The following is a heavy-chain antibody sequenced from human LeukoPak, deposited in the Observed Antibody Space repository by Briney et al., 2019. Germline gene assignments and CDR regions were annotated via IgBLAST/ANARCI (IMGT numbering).Heavy chain of an antibody. CDR1: GFTFSSYG. V-gene: IGHV3-30*03. Sequence: PGGSLRLSCTASGFTFSSYGMHWVRQAPGKGLEWVAVISYDGSNKYYADSVKGRFTISRDNSKNMLYLQMNSLRPEDTAVYYCAPLAVAGSEFDSWGQGTLVTVSS. CDR3: APLAVAGSEFDS. CDR2: ISYDGSNK. J-gene: IGHJ4*02. D-gene: IGHD6-19*01.